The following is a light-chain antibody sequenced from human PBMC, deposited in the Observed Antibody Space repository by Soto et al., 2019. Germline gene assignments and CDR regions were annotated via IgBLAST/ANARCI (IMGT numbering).Light chain of an antibody. J-gene: IGKJ5*01. V-gene: IGKV3-11*01. CDR2: DAS. CDR3: QQRSNWPIT. CDR1: QSVSSY. Sequence: EIVLTQSTATLSLSPRERATLSCRASQSVSSYLAWYQQKPGQAPRLLIYDASNRATGIPARFSGSGSGTGFTLTISSLEPEDFAVYYCQQRSNWPITFGQGTRLEIK.